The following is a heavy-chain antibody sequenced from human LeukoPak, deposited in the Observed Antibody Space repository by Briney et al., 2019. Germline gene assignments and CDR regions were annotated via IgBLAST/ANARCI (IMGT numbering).Heavy chain of an antibody. D-gene: IGHD5-18*01. CDR2: IYSGVST. CDR3: ARGGYSYGDDY. V-gene: IGHV3-53*01. CDR1: GFTFRSYW. J-gene: IGHJ4*02. Sequence: GGSLRLSCAASGFTFRSYWMSWVRQAPGKGLEWVSVIYSGVSTYYADSVKGRFTISRDNSKNTLYLQMNSLRAEDTAVYYCARGGYSYGDDYWGQGTLVTVSS.